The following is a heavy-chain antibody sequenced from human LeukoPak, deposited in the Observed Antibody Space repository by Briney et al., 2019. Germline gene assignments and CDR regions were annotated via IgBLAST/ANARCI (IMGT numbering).Heavy chain of an antibody. CDR2: IYYSGST. Sequence: PSETLSLTCTVSGGSISSSTYYWGWIRQPPGKGLEWIGSIYYSGSTYYNPSLKSRVTISVDTSKNQFSLRLSSVTAADTAVYYCATIVGASIDYWGQGTLVTVSS. CDR1: GGSISSSTYY. J-gene: IGHJ4*02. CDR3: ATIVGASIDY. V-gene: IGHV4-39*01. D-gene: IGHD1-26*01.